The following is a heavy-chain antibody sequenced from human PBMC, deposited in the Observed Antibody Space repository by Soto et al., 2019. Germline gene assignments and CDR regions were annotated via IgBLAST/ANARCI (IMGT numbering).Heavy chain of an antibody. D-gene: IGHD3-3*01. CDR2: ITGSGGST. CDR3: ARDFSVDNLYYDFWSGYCDY. J-gene: IGHJ4*02. V-gene: IGHV3-23*01. Sequence: PGGSLRLSCAASGFTFSNYDMNWVRQAPGKGLEWVSAITGSGGSTYDADSVKGRFTISRDNSKNMLYLQMNSLRAEDMAVYYCARDFSVDNLYYDFWSGYCDYWGQGTLVTVSS. CDR1: GFTFSNYD.